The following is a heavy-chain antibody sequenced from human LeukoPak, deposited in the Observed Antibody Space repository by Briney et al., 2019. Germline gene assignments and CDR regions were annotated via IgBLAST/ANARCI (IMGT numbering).Heavy chain of an antibody. CDR1: GFTFSSYW. CDR3: ARVPIFGSYFQSGYYYGMDV. D-gene: IGHD1-26*01. J-gene: IGHJ6*02. Sequence: TGGSLRLSCAASGFTFSSYWMSWVRQAPGKGLEWVANIKQDGSEKYYVDSVKGRFTISRDNAKNSLYLQMNSLRAEDTAVYYCARVPIFGSYFQSGYYYGMDVWGQGTTVTVSS. V-gene: IGHV3-7*01. CDR2: IKQDGSEK.